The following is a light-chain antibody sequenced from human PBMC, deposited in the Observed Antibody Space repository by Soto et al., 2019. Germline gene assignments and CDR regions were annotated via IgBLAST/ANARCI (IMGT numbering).Light chain of an antibody. J-gene: IGKJ5*01. CDR3: HQYNNWPRT. CDR2: DTS. V-gene: IGKV3-15*01. Sequence: EIIMTQSPASLSVSPGEGATLSCRASQGIGSTLAWYQHKPGQTPRLLIYDTSTRATGVPARFSGSGSGTEFTLTISSLQSEDFAVYFCHQYNNWPRTFGQGTRLEIK. CDR1: QGIGST.